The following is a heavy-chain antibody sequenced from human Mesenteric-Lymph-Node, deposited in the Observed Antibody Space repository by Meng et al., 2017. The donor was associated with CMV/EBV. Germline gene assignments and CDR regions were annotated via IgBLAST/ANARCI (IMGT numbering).Heavy chain of an antibody. Sequence: CGGSGGSLRSDYWWAWVRQSPGMGLEWIGEVFLSGSTNHNPSLKSRVTISLDRSKNNFSMKLSSVTAADTAVYYCARRYSGYIFDYWGQGILVTVSS. CDR3: ARRYSGYIFDY. J-gene: IGHJ4*02. V-gene: IGHV4-4*02. CDR1: GGSLRSDYW. D-gene: IGHD5-12*01. CDR2: VFLSGST.